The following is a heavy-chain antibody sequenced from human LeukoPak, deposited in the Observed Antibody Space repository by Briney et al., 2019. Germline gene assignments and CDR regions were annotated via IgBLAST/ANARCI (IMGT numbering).Heavy chain of an antibody. CDR1: GFTFSSYW. CDR2: IKQDGSEK. D-gene: IGHD1-7*01. Sequence: GGSLRLSCAASGFTFSSYWMSWVRQAPGKGLEWVANIKQDGSEKYYVDSVKGRFTISRDNAKNSLYLQMNSLRAEDTAVYYCARDLGDNWNYHWFDPWGQGTLVTVSS. J-gene: IGHJ5*02. V-gene: IGHV3-7*01. CDR3: ARDLGDNWNYHWFDP.